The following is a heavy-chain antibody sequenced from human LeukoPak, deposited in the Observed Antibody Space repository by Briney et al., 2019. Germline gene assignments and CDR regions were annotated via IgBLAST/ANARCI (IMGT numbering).Heavy chain of an antibody. D-gene: IGHD6-13*01. CDR3: ARYSTIGAGGRGWYFDL. CDR1: GDSISRSTYY. J-gene: IGHJ2*01. V-gene: IGHV4-39*01. Sequence: PSDTLTLTCTVSGDSISRSTYYCGWIRQPPGKGLEWIGNMHYSGSPNYNPSLRSRVTMSGDTSNNQLSLKLNSVTAADTAMYYCARYSTIGAGGRGWYFDLWGRGTLVTVSS. CDR2: MHYSGSP.